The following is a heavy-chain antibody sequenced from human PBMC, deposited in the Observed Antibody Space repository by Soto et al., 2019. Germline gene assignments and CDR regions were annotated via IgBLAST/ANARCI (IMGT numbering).Heavy chain of an antibody. CDR1: GGSISSSNW. D-gene: IGHD3-10*02. V-gene: IGHV4-4*02. Sequence: SETLSLTCAVSGGSISSSNWWSWVRQPPGKGLEWIGGIYHSGSTNYNPSLKSRVTISVDKSKNQFSLKLSSVTAADTAVYYCARRPSYYYVSYYFDYWGQGTLVTVSS. J-gene: IGHJ4*02. CDR3: ARRPSYYYVSYYFDY. CDR2: IYHSGST.